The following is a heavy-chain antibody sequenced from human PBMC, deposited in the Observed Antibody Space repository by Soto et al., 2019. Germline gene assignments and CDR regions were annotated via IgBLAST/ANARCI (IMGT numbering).Heavy chain of an antibody. V-gene: IGHV4-39*01. D-gene: IGHD4-17*01. J-gene: IGHJ4*01. CDR2: IYYSGST. CDR1: GGSISSSSYY. Sequence: SETLSLTCSVSGGSISSSSYYWGWIRQPPGKGLEWIGSIYYSGSTYYNPSLRSRVTISVDTSKNQFSLKLSSVTAADTAVYYCARQFTGTDYWGYGTLVTVSS. CDR3: ARQFTGTDY.